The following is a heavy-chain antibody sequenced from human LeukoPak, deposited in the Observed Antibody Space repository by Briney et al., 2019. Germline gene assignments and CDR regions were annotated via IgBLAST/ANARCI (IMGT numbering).Heavy chain of an antibody. CDR3: ARGTIFGSRYMDV. V-gene: IGHV4-34*01. J-gene: IGHJ6*03. Sequence: PSETLSLTCAVYGGSFSGDYWSWIRQPPGKGLEWIGEINHSGSTNYNPSLKSRVTISVDTSKNQFSLKLSSVTAADTAVYYCARGTIFGSRYMDVWGKGTTVTVSS. D-gene: IGHD3-3*01. CDR1: GGSFSGDY. CDR2: INHSGST.